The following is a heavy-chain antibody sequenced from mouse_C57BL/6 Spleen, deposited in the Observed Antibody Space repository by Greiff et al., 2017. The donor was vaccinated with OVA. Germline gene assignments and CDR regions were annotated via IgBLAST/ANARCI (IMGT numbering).Heavy chain of an antibody. D-gene: IGHD4-1*01. V-gene: IGHV1-64*01. CDR3: SIGEWDLYYFDY. CDR2: IHPNSGST. Sequence: QVQLQQPGAELVKPGASVKLSCKASGYTFTSYWMHWVKQRPGQGLEWIGMIHPNSGSTNYNEKFKSKATLTVDTSSSTAYMQLSSLTTEDSAVYYCSIGEWDLYYFDYWGQGTTRTVSS. J-gene: IGHJ2*01. CDR1: GYTFTSYW.